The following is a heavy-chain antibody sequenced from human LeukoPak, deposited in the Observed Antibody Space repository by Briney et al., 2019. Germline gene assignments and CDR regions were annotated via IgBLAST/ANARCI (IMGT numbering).Heavy chain of an antibody. CDR2: ISSSSSTI. D-gene: IGHD3-22*01. CDR1: GFTFSSYS. V-gene: IGHV3-48*01. CDR3: ARDTTKKYYYDSSGPDY. J-gene: IGHJ4*02. Sequence: PGGSLRLSCAASGFTFSSYSMNWVRQAPGKGLEWVSYISSSSSTIYYADSVKGRFTISRDNAKNSLYLQMNSLRAEDTAVYYCARDTTKKYYYDSSGPDYWGQGTLVTVSS.